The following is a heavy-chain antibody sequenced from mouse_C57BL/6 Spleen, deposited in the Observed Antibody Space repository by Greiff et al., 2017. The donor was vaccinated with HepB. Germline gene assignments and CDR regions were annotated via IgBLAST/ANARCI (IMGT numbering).Heavy chain of an antibody. Sequence: EVHLVESGGGLVKPGGSLKLSCAASGFTFSSYTMSWVRQTPEKRLEWVATISGGGGNTYYPDSVKGRFTISRDNAKNTLYLQMSSLRSEDTALYYCARLLHSDGFAYWGQGTLVTVSA. J-gene: IGHJ3*01. D-gene: IGHD1-2*01. CDR3: ARLLHSDGFAY. CDR1: GFTFSSYT. V-gene: IGHV5-9*01. CDR2: ISGGGGNT.